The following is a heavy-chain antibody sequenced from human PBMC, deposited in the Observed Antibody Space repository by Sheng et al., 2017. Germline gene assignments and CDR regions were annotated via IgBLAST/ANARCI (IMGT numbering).Heavy chain of an antibody. CDR2: ISSSGSTI. CDR1: GFTFSSYE. V-gene: IGHV3-48*03. D-gene: IGHD3-3*01. J-gene: IGHJ4*02. CDR3: ARVHYDFWSGYPDY. Sequence: EVQLVESGGGLVQPGGSLRLSCAASGFTFSSYEMNWVRQAPGKGLEWVSYISSSGSTIYYADSVKGRFTISRDNAKNSLYLQMNSLRAEDTAVYYCARVHYDFWSGYPDYWGQGNPGHRLL.